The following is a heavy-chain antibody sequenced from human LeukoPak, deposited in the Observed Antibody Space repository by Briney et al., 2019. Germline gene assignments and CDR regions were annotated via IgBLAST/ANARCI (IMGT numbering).Heavy chain of an antibody. CDR2: ISGTGGTT. V-gene: IGHV3-23*01. D-gene: IGHD4-11*01. Sequence: PGGSLRPSCAASGFIFTNYAMSWVRQAPGKGLEWVSSISGTGGTTFYADSVKGRFTISRDNSKSTLYLQMTNLRAEDTAVYYCAKWTDYRGGWFDPWGQGTLVTVSS. CDR1: GFIFTNYA. J-gene: IGHJ5*02. CDR3: AKWTDYRGGWFDP.